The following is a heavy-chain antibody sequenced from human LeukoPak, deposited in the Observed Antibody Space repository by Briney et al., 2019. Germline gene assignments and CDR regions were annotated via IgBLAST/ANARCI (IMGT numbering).Heavy chain of an antibody. D-gene: IGHD3-10*01. V-gene: IGHV1-2*02. CDR2: INPNSGGT. Sequence: GASVTVSCKASGYTFTGYYMHWVRQAPGQGLAWMGWINPNSGGTNYAQKFQGRVTMTRDTSISTAYMELSRLRSDDTAVYYCARYLYYYGSGSYSWFDPWGQGTLVTVSS. J-gene: IGHJ5*02. CDR3: ARYLYYYGSGSYSWFDP. CDR1: GYTFTGYY.